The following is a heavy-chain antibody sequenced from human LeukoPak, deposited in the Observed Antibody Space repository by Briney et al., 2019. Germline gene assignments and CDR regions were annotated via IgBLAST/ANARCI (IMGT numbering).Heavy chain of an antibody. CDR3: ARDPVRVTTDWYFDL. V-gene: IGHV3-23*01. CDR1: GFTFSGYG. J-gene: IGHJ2*01. CDR2: ISGSGGST. Sequence: GGSLRLSCAASGFTFSGYGMHWVRQAPGKGLEWVSAISGSGGSTYYADSVRGRFTISRDNSKNTLYLQMNSLRAEDTAVYYCARDPVRVTTDWYFDLWGRGTLVTVSS. D-gene: IGHD4-17*01.